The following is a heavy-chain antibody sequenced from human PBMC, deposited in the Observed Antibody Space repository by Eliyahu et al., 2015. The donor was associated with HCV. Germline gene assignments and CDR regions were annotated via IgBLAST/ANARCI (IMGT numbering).Heavy chain of an antibody. D-gene: IGHD3-22*01. V-gene: IGHV4-31*03. Sequence: QVQLQESGPGLVKPSQTLSLTCTVPGGSINSGGYYWSWIRQHPGKGLEWIGNIYSSGTTYYNPSLKSRVTISADTSKNHFSLKLSSVTAADTAVYYCARLVPRSYYYDSSGYYVDYWGQGTLVTVSS. CDR3: ARLVPRSYYYDSSGYYVDY. J-gene: IGHJ4*02. CDR1: GGSINSGGYY. CDR2: IYSSGTT.